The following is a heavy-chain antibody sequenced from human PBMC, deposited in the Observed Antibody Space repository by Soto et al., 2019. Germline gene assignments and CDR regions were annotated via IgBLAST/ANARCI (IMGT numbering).Heavy chain of an antibody. D-gene: IGHD6-19*01. CDR3: ASSQWLVAFDI. V-gene: IGHV1-69*02. CDR1: GGTFSSYT. Sequence: GASVKVSCKASGGTFSSYTISWVRQAPGQGLEWMGRIIPILGIANYAQKFQGRVTITADKSTSTAYMELSSLRSEDTVVYYCASSQWLVAFDIWGQGTMVTVSS. CDR2: IIPILGIA. J-gene: IGHJ3*02.